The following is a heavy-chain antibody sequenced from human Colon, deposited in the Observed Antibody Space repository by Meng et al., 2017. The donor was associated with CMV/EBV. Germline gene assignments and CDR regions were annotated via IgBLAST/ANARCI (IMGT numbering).Heavy chain of an antibody. CDR3: ARGGGGTSSDY. D-gene: IGHD6-6*01. CDR1: GYTFTDYD. J-gene: IGHJ4*01. Sequence: ASVKVSCKTSGYTFTDYDVNWVRQAAGQGIEWMGWMTPSCGYPGYVPKFQGRVTMTRDTSINTAYMALSGLTSEDTAVYYCARGGGGTSSDYWGQGTLVTVSS. V-gene: IGHV1-8*01. CDR2: MTPSCGYP.